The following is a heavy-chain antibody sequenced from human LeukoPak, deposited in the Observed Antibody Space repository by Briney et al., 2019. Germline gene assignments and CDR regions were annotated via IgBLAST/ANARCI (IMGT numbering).Heavy chain of an antibody. CDR2: IYSGGDT. CDR1: GFTFGSHS. V-gene: IGHV3-NL1*01. D-gene: IGHD1-26*01. CDR3: AKNRVGRTLHYYYMDV. Sequence: QPGGSLRLSCAASGFTFGSHSMHWVRQAPGKGLECVAVIYSGGDTYYADSVKGRFTISRDNSKNTLYLQMNSLRAEDTAMYYCAKNRVGRTLHYYYMDVWGKGTTVTVSS. J-gene: IGHJ6*03.